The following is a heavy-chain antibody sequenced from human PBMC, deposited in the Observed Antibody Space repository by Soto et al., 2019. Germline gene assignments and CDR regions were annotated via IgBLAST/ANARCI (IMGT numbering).Heavy chain of an antibody. Sequence: GGSLRLSCAASGFTFSNAWMSWVRQAPGKGLEWVGRIKSKTDGGTTDYAAPVKGRFTISRDDSKNTLYLQMNSLKTEDTAAYYCTTGPPLVATGHYYYGMDVWGQGTTVTVSS. CDR2: IKSKTDGGTT. J-gene: IGHJ6*02. CDR1: GFTFSNAW. D-gene: IGHD5-12*01. V-gene: IGHV3-15*01. CDR3: TTGPPLVATGHYYYGMDV.